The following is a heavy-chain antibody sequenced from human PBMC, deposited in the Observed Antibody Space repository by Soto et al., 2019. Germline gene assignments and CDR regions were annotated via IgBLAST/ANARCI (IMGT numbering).Heavy chain of an antibody. V-gene: IGHV3-48*02. CDR3: ARNGRYDFWSGGGRGYYYGMDV. CDR2: ISSSSSTI. Sequence: GGSLRLSCAASGFTFSSYSMNWVRQAPGKGLEWVSYISSSSSTIYYADSVKGRFTISRDNAKNSLYLQMNSLRDEDTAVYYCARNGRYDFWSGGGRGYYYGMDVWGQGTTVTAP. D-gene: IGHD3-3*01. CDR1: GFTFSSYS. J-gene: IGHJ6*02.